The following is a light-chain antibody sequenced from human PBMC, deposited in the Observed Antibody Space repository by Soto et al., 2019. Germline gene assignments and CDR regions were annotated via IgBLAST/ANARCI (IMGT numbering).Light chain of an antibody. CDR3: VLYMGSGIWV. CDR1: SGSVSTSYY. CDR2: STN. J-gene: IGLJ3*02. V-gene: IGLV8-61*01. Sequence: QAVVTQEPLFSVSPGRTVTLTCSLSSGSVSTSYYPSWYQQTPGQAPRTLIYSTNTRSSGVPDRFSGSILGNKAALTITGAQADDESDYYCVLYMGSGIWVFGGGTKLTV.